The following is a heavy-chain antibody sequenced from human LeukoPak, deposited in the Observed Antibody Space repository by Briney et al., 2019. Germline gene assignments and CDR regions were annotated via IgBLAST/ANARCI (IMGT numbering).Heavy chain of an antibody. CDR2: ISAYYGDT. CDR1: GYTFTSYC. V-gene: IGHV1-18*01. D-gene: IGHD6-19*01. Sequence: ASVKVSCKASGYTFTSYCINWVRQAPGQGLEWMGWISAYYGDTNYAQNFQGRVTMTTDTSTSTAYMELRSLRSDDTAVYYCARDRYSSAHVSGYWGQGTLVTVSS. CDR3: ARDRYSSAHVSGY. J-gene: IGHJ4*02.